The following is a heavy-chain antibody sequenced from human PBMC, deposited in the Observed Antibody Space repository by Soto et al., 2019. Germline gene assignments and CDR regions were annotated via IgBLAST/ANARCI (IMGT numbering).Heavy chain of an antibody. V-gene: IGHV1-69*12. J-gene: IGHJ4*02. CDR2: IIPIFGTA. CDR1: GDTFSSYA. D-gene: IGHD1-1*01. CDR3: AGGSSPTNPLDY. Sequence: QVQLVQSGAEVKKPGSSVKVSCKASGDTFSSYAISWVRQAPGQGLEWMGGIIPIFGTANYAQKFQGRVTMTADESTSTAYIELSSLRSEDTAVYYCAGGSSPTNPLDYWGQGTLVTVSS.